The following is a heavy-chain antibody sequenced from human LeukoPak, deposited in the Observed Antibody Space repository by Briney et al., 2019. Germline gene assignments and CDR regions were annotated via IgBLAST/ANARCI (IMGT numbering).Heavy chain of an antibody. CDR3: AKDESPYSSSWYGG. J-gene: IGHJ4*02. CDR1: GYTFTSYD. D-gene: IGHD6-13*01. Sequence: ASVKVSCKASGYTFTSYDINWVRQATGQGREWMGWMNPNIGNTGYAQKFQGRVTMTRNTSISTAYMELNSLRSEDTAVYYCAKDESPYSSSWYGGWGQGTLVTVAS. CDR2: MNPNIGNT. V-gene: IGHV1-8*01.